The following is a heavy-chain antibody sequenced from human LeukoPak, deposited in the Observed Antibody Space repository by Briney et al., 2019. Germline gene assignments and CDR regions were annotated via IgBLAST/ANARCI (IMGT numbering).Heavy chain of an antibody. CDR1: GGSISSGDYY. J-gene: IGHJ4*02. CDR3: ARGHGSPQSRRPAHFDY. V-gene: IGHV4-30-4*08. CDR2: IYYSGST. Sequence: SETLSLTCTVSGGSISSGDYYWSWIRQPPGKGLEWIGYIYYSGSTYYNPSLKSRVTISVDTSKNQFSLKLSSVTAADTAVYYCARGHGSPQSRRPAHFDYWGQGTLVTVST. D-gene: IGHD1-26*01.